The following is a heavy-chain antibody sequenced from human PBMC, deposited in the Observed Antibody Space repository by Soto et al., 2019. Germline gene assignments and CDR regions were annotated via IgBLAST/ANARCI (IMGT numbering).Heavy chain of an antibody. CDR1: GYTFTGYC. J-gene: IGHJ4*02. Sequence: ASVKVSCKASGYTFTGYCMHWVRQAPGQGLEWMGWINPNSGGTNYAQKFQGWVTMTRDTSISTAYMELSRLRSDDTAVYYCARVMATSRSGGSFWRYYFDYWGQGTLVTVSS. D-gene: IGHD2-15*01. CDR3: ARVMATSRSGGSFWRYYFDY. V-gene: IGHV1-2*04. CDR2: INPNSGGT.